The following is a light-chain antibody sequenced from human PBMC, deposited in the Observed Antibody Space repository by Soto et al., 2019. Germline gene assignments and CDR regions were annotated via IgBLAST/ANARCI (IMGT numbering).Light chain of an antibody. J-gene: IGKJ3*01. CDR2: DAP. CDR3: QQRSNWPGT. Sequence: EIVLTQSPATLSLSPGERAILSCRASQSVGTYLAWYQQKPGQAPRLLIYDAPIRATGIPARFGGSGSGTGFTLTVNGVESEDFAVYYCQQRSNWPGTFGPGTKVDIK. CDR1: QSVGTY. V-gene: IGKV3-11*01.